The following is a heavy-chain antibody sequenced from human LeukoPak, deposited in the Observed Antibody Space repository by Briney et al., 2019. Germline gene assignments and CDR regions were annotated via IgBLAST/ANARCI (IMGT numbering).Heavy chain of an antibody. D-gene: IGHD2-21*02. CDR2: IYHSGST. J-gene: IGHJ4*02. CDR1: GGSISSGGYY. CDR3: ARDPNSYCGGDCYLAPY. V-gene: IGHV4-30-2*01. Sequence: PSETLSLTCTVSGGSISSGGYYWSWTRQPPGKGLEWIGYIYHSGSTYYNPSLKSRVTISVDRSKNQFSLKLSSVTAADTAVYYCARDPNSYCGGDCYLAPYWGQGTLVTVSS.